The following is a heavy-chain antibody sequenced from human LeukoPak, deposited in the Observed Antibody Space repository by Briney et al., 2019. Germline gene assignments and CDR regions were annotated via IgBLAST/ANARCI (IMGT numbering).Heavy chain of an antibody. CDR1: VGTFSSYA. V-gene: IGHV1-69*04. Sequence: SVNVSCKASVGTFSSYAISWVRQAPGQGLEGMGRIIPILGIANYAQKFQGRVTITADKSTSTAYMELSSLRSEDTAVYYCARVGDSSGYYDYWGQGTLVTVSS. J-gene: IGHJ4*02. D-gene: IGHD3-22*01. CDR2: IIPILGIA. CDR3: ARVGDSSGYYDY.